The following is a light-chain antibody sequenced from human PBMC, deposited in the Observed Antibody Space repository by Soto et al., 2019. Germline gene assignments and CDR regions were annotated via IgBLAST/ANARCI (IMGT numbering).Light chain of an antibody. CDR1: QSISNW. CDR2: HAS. Sequence: DIQLTQSHSTLPASVGERVTLTCRASQSISNWLAWYQQKPGTAPKVLIYHASNWPSGVPSRFSGSGSGTDFTLTISCLQSEDFATYYCQQYYSFPWTFGQGTKVDIK. CDR3: QQYYSFPWT. J-gene: IGKJ1*01. V-gene: IGKV1-5*01.